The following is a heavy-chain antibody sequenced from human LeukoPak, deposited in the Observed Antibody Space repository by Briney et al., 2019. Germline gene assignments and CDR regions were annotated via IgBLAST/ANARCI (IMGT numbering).Heavy chain of an antibody. D-gene: IGHD2-2*02. CDR1: GGSVSSATSY. Sequence: SETLSLTCTISGGSVSSATSYWSWIRQPPGKGLEWIGYIHYSGSTNFNSSLKSRVTISLDTAKNQFSLKLSSVTAADTAVYYCARGRVVVVPAAISYYYYYYGMDVWGQGTTVTVSS. J-gene: IGHJ6*02. V-gene: IGHV4-61*01. CDR3: ARGRVVVVPAAISYYYYYYGMDV. CDR2: IHYSGST.